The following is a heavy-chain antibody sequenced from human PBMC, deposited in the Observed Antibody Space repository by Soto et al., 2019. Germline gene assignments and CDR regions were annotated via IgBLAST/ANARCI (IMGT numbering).Heavy chain of an antibody. CDR2: ISQVGTNK. CDR1: GFTFSSYA. Sequence: QVQLVESGGGVVQPGRSLRLSCAASGFTFSSYAMYLIRQAPGKGLEWVASISQVGTNKYYADSVKGRFTISRDNSANTVYLQMNSLTPEDTAVYFCAKPPQAGWAFEIWGQGTMVTVSS. V-gene: IGHV3-30-3*02. CDR3: AKPPQAGWAFEI. J-gene: IGHJ3*02.